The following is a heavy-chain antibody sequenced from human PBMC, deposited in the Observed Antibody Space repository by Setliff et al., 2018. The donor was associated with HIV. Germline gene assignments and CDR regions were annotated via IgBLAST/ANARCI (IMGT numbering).Heavy chain of an antibody. J-gene: IGHJ4*02. D-gene: IGHD6-19*01. V-gene: IGHV3-48*01. CDR1: GFVFTDHS. CDR3: ATDPSGWYPY. CDR2: ISATGTTV. Sequence: PGGSLRLSCAASGFVFTDHSFHWVRQAPGEGLEWLSYISATGTTVSYADSVRGRFIISRDSVRNELYLQMNSLKAEDTALYYCATDPSGWYPYWGQGTLVTVSS.